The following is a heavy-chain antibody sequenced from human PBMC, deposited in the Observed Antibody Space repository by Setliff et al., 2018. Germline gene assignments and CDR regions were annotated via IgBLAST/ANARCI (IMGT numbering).Heavy chain of an antibody. CDR2: AIPIFGST. CDR3: AREGVDIRSSTDYRYYMDV. Sequence: SVKVSCKASGGSFSSYGITWVRQAPGQGLEWMGGAIPIFGSTNYAQKFQGRVTIITDEFTGTAYMELSSLRTEDTAVYYCAREGVDIRSSTDYRYYMDVWGKGTTVTVSS. V-gene: IGHV1-69*05. CDR1: GGSFSSYG. D-gene: IGHD5-12*01. J-gene: IGHJ6*03.